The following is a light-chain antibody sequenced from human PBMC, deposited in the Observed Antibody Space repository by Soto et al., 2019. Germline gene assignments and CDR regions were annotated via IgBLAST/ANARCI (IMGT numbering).Light chain of an antibody. CDR3: SSFTSRFTFNYI. V-gene: IGLV2-14*01. J-gene: IGLJ1*01. CDR2: EVT. CDR1: SSDVGGYNY. Sequence: SVLTQPASVSGSPGQSITISCTGTSSDVGGYNYVSWYQRHPGKAPKIIIYEVTNRPSGVSNRFSGSKSGNTASLTISGLQAEDDADYYCSSFTSRFTFNYIFGTGTKVTVL.